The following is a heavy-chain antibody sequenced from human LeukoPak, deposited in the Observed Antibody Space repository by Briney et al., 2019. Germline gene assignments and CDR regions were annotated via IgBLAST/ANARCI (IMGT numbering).Heavy chain of an antibody. D-gene: IGHD3-16*01. CDR2: TYYRSKWYN. CDR1: GDSVSSNSAA. J-gene: IGHJ4*02. Sequence: SQTLSLTCAISGDSVSSNSAARNWIRQSPSRGLEWLGRTYYRSKWYNDYAMSVQSRIAINPDTSKNQFSLQLNSVTPEDTAVYYCAGTYTHANFDYWGQGTLVTVSS. V-gene: IGHV6-1*01. CDR3: AGTYTHANFDY.